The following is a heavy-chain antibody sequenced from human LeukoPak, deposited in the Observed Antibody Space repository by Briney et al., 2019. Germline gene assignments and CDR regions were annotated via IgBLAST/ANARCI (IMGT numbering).Heavy chain of an antibody. CDR1: GGSISSGTYY. D-gene: IGHD3-10*01. V-gene: IGHV4-61*02. CDR2: IYTSGST. J-gene: IGHJ3*02. Sequence: SETLSLTCGVSGGSISSGTYYWSWIRQPAGKGLEWIGRIYTSGSTKYNPSLKSRVTISVDSSKNQFSLRLSSVTAAGTAVYYCAREFWNYRSGNLQAFDIWGQGTMVTVSS. CDR3: AREFWNYRSGNLQAFDI.